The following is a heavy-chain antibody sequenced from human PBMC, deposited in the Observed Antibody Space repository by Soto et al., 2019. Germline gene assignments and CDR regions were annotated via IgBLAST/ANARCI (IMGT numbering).Heavy chain of an antibody. D-gene: IGHD6-13*01. J-gene: IGHJ4*02. V-gene: IGHV4-59*08. Sequence: PSETLSLTCTVSGASLTNYYWSWIRQPPGKGLEWIGFIYYSGITNYSPSLKSRVTISVDTSKNQFSLRLSSVTAADTAVYYCARYQRTTTAGAVAFDYWGQGTLVTVSS. CDR2: IYYSGIT. CDR3: ARYQRTTTAGAVAFDY. CDR1: GASLTNYY.